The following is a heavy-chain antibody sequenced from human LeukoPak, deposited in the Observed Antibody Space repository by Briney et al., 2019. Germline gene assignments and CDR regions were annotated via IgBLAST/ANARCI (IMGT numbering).Heavy chain of an antibody. V-gene: IGHV3-7*01. CDR2: INQGGSRL. CDR1: GFTFGRYW. D-gene: IGHD2-8*01. Sequence: GGSLRLSCAGSGFTFGRYWMSWVRQAPGKGLEWVASINQGGSRLHYLDSVTGRFIISRDDAQNSLFLQMTRLRVDDTAVYYCARLKDDVTKLDYWGQGTLVTVSS. CDR3: ARLKDDVTKLDY. J-gene: IGHJ4*02.